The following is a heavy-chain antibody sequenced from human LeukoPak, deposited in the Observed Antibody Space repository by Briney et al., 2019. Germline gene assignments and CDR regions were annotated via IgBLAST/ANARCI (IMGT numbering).Heavy chain of an antibody. CDR3: ARRATTVTVYYFDY. V-gene: IGHV4-38-2*01. CDR2: IYHSGST. CDR1: GCSISSGYY. J-gene: IGHJ4*02. Sequence: SETLSLTCAVSGCSISSGYYWGWIRQPPGKGPEWIGSIYHSGSTYYNPSLKSRVTISVDTSKNQFSLKLSSVTAADTAVYYCARRATTVTVYYFDYWGQGTLVTVSS. D-gene: IGHD4-17*01.